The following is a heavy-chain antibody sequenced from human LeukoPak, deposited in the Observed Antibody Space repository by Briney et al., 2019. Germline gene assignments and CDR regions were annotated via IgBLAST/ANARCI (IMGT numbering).Heavy chain of an antibody. CDR1: GGSFSGNY. V-gene: IGHV4-34*01. Sequence: PSEPLSLTCAVYGGSFSGNYWSWIRQAPGKGLEWIGSIYYSGSTYYNPSLKSRVTISVDTSKNQFSLKLSSVTAADTAVYYCARQGYCGGGSCYSPYYYGMDVWGQGTTVTVSS. CDR3: ARQGYCGGGSCYSPYYYGMDV. J-gene: IGHJ6*02. D-gene: IGHD2-15*01. CDR2: IYYSGST.